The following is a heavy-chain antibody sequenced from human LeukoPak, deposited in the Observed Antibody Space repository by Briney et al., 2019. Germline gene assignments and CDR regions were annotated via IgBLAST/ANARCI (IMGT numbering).Heavy chain of an antibody. V-gene: IGHV4-59*08. CDR2: FYYSGST. Sequence: PSETLSLTRTVSGGSISSYYWSWIRQPPGKGLEWIGYFYYSGSTKYNPSLKSRVTISVDTSKNQFSLKLSSVTAADTAVYYCARRWGSGSYYSNYYGMDVWGQGTTVTVSS. CDR3: ARRWGSGSYYSNYYGMDV. D-gene: IGHD3-10*01. CDR1: GGSISSYY. J-gene: IGHJ6*02.